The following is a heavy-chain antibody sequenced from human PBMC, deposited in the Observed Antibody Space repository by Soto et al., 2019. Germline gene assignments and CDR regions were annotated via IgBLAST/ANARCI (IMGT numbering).Heavy chain of an antibody. V-gene: IGHV4-39*01. CDR1: GGSISSSYY. CDR2: ISYSGST. D-gene: IGHD1-7*01. Sequence: SETLSLTCTVSGGSISSSYYWGWIRQSPGKGLEWIGSISYSGSTYYSPSLKGRVTISVDTSKSQFSLKLNSVSAADTAVYYCARQDVIVGVAAGTSIYWGQGTLVTVSS. J-gene: IGHJ4*02. CDR3: ARQDVIVGVAAGTSIY.